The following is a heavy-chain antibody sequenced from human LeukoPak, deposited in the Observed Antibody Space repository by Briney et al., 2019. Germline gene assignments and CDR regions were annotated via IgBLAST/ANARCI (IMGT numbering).Heavy chain of an antibody. CDR2: ISYDGGNK. J-gene: IGHJ4*02. CDR3: AREADTMIVVVITTGGFDY. D-gene: IGHD3-22*01. CDR1: GFTFSSYA. Sequence: PGGSLRLSCAASGFTFSSYAMHWVRQAPGKGLEWVAVISYDGGNKYYADSVKGRFTISRDNSKNTLYLQMNSLRAEDTAVYYCAREADTMIVVVITTGGFDYWGQGTLVTVSS. V-gene: IGHV3-30*04.